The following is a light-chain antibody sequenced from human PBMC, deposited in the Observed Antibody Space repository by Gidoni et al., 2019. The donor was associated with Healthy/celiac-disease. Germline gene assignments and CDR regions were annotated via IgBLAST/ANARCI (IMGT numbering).Light chain of an antibody. J-gene: IGKJ3*01. V-gene: IGKV3-15*01. CDR2: GAS. CDR3: QQYNLGIT. CDR1: QSVSSN. Sequence: ILMTQSPATLSVYPGERATLSCMASQSVSSNLAWYQQKPGQAPRLLIYGASTRATGIPARFSGSGSGTEFTLTISSLQSEDFAVYYCQQYNLGITFGPGTKVDIK.